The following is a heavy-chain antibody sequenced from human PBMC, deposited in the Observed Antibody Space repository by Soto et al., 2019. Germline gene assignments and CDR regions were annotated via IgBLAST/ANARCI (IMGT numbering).Heavy chain of an antibody. V-gene: IGHV3-23*01. CDR1: GFLFSDYY. J-gene: IGHJ4*02. CDR3: ANSRVSMVRGLIIIPNY. CDR2: ISGHGDAT. Sequence: GGSLRLCCAASGFLFSDYYMSWIRQAPGKRLEWVSAISGHGDATFYADSVKGRFTSSRDNSKNTLYLHMNSLRAEDTALYYCANSRVSMVRGLIIIPNYWGQGTLVTVPS. D-gene: IGHD3-10*01.